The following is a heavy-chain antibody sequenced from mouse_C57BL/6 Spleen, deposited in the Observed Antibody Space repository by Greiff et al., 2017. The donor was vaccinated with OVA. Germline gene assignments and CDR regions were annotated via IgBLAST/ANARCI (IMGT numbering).Heavy chain of an antibody. CDR2: IDPETGGT. Sequence: QVQLKESGAELVRPGASVTLSCKASGYTFTDYEMHWVKQTPVHGLEWIGAIDPETGGTAYNQKFKGKAILTADKSSSTAYMELRSLTSEDSAVYYCTRSWVYFDYWGQGTTLTVSS. CDR1: GYTFTDYE. J-gene: IGHJ2*01. CDR3: TRSWVYFDY. V-gene: IGHV1-15*01.